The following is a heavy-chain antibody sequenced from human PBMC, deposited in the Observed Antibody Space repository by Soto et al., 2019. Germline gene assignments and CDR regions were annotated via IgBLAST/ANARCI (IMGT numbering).Heavy chain of an antibody. CDR2: IYSGGIT. CDR3: ASNYYDSSGYLDY. D-gene: IGHD3-22*01. CDR1: GFAVSSHY. J-gene: IGHJ4*02. Sequence: GGSLRLSYAASGFAVSSHYMSGFLQAPGKGLEWVSVIYSGGITYYADSVKGRFTISRDNSKNTLYLQMNSLRAEDTAVYYCASNYYDSSGYLDYWGQGNLVTVSS. V-gene: IGHV3-53*01.